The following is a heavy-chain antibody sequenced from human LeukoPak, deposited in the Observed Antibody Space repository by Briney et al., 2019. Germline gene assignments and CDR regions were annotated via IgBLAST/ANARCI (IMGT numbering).Heavy chain of an antibody. D-gene: IGHD3-22*01. CDR2: ISSSSTYI. CDR3: ASGPGWLLRSPVDY. CDR1: GFTFSSYS. Sequence: PGGSLRLSCAASGFTFSSYSMNWVRQAPGKGLEWVSSISSSSTYIYYADSVKGRFTISRDNAKNSLYLQMNSLRAEDTAVYYCASGPGWLLRSPVDYWGQGTLVTVSS. V-gene: IGHV3-21*04. J-gene: IGHJ4*02.